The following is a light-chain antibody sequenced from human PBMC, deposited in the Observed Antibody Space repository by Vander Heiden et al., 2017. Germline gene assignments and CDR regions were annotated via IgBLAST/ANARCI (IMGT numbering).Light chain of an antibody. Sequence: DIQMTQSPSSLSASVGDRVTITCQASQDISNYLNWYQQKPGKAPKLLIYDASNLETGVPSRFSGSGSGTDFTFTISSLQPEVIATYYCQQYDNLLTFGGGTKVEIK. CDR3: QQYDNLLT. CDR1: QDISNY. J-gene: IGKJ4*01. V-gene: IGKV1-33*01. CDR2: DAS.